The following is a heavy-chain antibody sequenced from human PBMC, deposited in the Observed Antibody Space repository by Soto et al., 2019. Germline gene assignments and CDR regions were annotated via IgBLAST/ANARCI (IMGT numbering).Heavy chain of an antibody. Sequence: QVQLQESGPGLVKPSETLSLTCTVSGGSISTYYWSWIRQPPGKGLEWIGYINYNGRTNYNPSLKSRVTMSLDTPKNQFSLKLRSVTAADTAVFYCARYAGSSWFDYWGQGTLVTVSS. CDR1: GGSISTYY. V-gene: IGHV4-59*01. CDR2: INYNGRT. D-gene: IGHD6-13*01. J-gene: IGHJ4*02. CDR3: ARYAGSSWFDY.